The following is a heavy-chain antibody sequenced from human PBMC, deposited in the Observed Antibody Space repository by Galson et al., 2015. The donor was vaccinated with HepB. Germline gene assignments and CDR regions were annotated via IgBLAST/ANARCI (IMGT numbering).Heavy chain of an antibody. Sequence: LRLSCAASGFTFSSYAMHWVRQAPGKGLEWVAVISYDGSNKYYADSVKGRFTISRDNSKNTLYLQMNSLRAEDTAVYYCARDSGDCGGDCLYFDYWGQGTLVTVSS. CDR1: GFTFSSYA. D-gene: IGHD2-21*02. V-gene: IGHV3-30-3*01. CDR3: ARDSGDCGGDCLYFDY. CDR2: ISYDGSNK. J-gene: IGHJ4*02.